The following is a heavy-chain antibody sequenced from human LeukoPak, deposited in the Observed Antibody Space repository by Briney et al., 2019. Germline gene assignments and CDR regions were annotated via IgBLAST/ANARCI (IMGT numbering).Heavy chain of an antibody. J-gene: IGHJ4*02. Sequence: GGSLRLSCAVSGFSLSLYNMQWVRQAPGKGLEWVSVIYSGGSTYYADSVKGRFTISRDNSKNTLYLQMNSLRAEDTAVYYCARDQHGDFLFDYWGQGTLVTVSS. D-gene: IGHD4-17*01. CDR2: IYSGGST. CDR3: ARDQHGDFLFDY. V-gene: IGHV3-53*01. CDR1: GFSLSLYN.